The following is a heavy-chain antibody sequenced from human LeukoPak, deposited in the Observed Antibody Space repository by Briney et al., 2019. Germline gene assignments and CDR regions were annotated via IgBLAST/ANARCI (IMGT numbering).Heavy chain of an antibody. CDR1: GFTFSSYA. Sequence: PGGSLRLSCAASGFTFSSYAMSWVRQAPGKGLEWVSAISGSGGSTYYADSVKGRFTISRDNSKNTLYLQMNSLRAEDTAVYYCAKDLEGWWKYGMDVWGQGTTVTVSS. V-gene: IGHV3-23*01. J-gene: IGHJ6*02. CDR2: ISGSGGST. CDR3: AKDLEGWWKYGMDV. D-gene: IGHD2-15*01.